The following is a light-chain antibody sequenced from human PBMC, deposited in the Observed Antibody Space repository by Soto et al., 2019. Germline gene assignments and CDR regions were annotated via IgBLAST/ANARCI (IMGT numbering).Light chain of an antibody. Sequence: DIVMAQSPDAVSGSRGWSAAINCGSSQSVLYSSNNQNYLGWYQQKPGQPPNLLIFWASTRESGVLDRFSGSGSGTDFTLTISSLQAEDVAVYYCQQYYSTPLSFGGGTKVDIK. CDR2: WAS. CDR3: QQYYSTPLS. V-gene: IGKV4-1*01. CDR1: QSVLYSSNNQNY. J-gene: IGKJ4*01.